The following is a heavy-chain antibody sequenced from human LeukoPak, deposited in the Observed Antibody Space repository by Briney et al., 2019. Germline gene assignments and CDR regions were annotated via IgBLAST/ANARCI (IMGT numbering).Heavy chain of an antibody. V-gene: IGHV1-2*02. J-gene: IGHJ4*02. Sequence: ASVKVSCKASGYTFTGYYMHWVRQAPGQGLEWMGWINPNSGGTNYAQKFQGRVTMTRDTSIGTAYMELSRLRSDDTAVYYCARGNYYDSSGHSLRFDYWGQGTLVTVSS. CDR2: INPNSGGT. D-gene: IGHD3-22*01. CDR1: GYTFTGYY. CDR3: ARGNYYDSSGHSLRFDY.